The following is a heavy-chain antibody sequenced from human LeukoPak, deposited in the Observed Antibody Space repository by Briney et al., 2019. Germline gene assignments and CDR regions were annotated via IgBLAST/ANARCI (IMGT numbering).Heavy chain of an antibody. V-gene: IGHV3-74*01. CDR2: TNSDGSST. J-gene: IGHJ4*02. D-gene: IGHD5-18*01. Sequence: PGGSLRLSCAASGFTFSSYWMDWVRHAPGKGLVWVSRTNSDGSSTIYADSVKGRFTISRDNAKNTLYLQMNSLRAEDTAVYYCARGSGYSYGSLYYWGQGTLVTVSS. CDR1: GFTFSSYW. CDR3: ARGSGYSYGSLYY.